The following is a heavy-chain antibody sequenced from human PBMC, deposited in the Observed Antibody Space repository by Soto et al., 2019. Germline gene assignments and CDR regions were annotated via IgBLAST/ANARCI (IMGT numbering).Heavy chain of an antibody. D-gene: IGHD6-6*01. J-gene: IGHJ5*02. CDR3: ARATSIAARLDWFDP. CDR1: GGSISSGGYS. Sequence: QLQLQESGSGLVKPSQTLSLTCAVSGGSISSGGYSWSWIRQPPGKGLEWIGYIYHSGSTYYNPSLKSRVTIAVDRSKNQFSLKLSSVTAADTAVYYCARATSIAARLDWFDPWGQGTLVTVSS. CDR2: IYHSGST. V-gene: IGHV4-30-2*01.